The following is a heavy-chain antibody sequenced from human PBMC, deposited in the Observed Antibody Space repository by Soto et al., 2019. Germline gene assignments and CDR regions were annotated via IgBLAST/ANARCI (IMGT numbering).Heavy chain of an antibody. CDR1: GFTFNSYA. D-gene: IGHD5-18*01. CDR3: ARDPLWGTAMVLWYFEL. V-gene: IGHV3-30-3*01. J-gene: IGHJ2*01. CDR2: ISYDGSNK. Sequence: QVQLVESGGGVVQPGRSLRLSCAASGFTFNSYAMHWVRQAPGKGLEWVAIISYDGSNKYYADSVKGRFTISRDNSKNTLYLQMNSLRAEDTAVYYCARDPLWGTAMVLWYFELWGRGTLVTVSS.